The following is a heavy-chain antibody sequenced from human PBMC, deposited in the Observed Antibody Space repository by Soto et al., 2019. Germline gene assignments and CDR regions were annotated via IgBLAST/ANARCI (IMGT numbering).Heavy chain of an antibody. CDR3: AAGGYDFWSGYYGMDV. J-gene: IGHJ6*02. D-gene: IGHD3-3*01. CDR1: GYTFTSYG. Sequence: ASVKVSCKASGYTFTSYGISWVRQAPGQGLEWMGWISAYNGNTNYAQKLQGRVTMTTDTSTSTAYMELSSLRSEDTAVYYCAAGGYDFWSGYYGMDVWGQGTTVTVSS. CDR2: ISAYNGNT. V-gene: IGHV1-18*01.